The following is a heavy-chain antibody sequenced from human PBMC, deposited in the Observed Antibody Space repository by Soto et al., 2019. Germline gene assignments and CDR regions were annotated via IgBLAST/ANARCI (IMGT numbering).Heavy chain of an antibody. V-gene: IGHV4-59*01. Sequence: SETLSLTCTVSGGSISSYYWSWIRQPPGKGLEWIGYIYYSGSTNYNPSLKSRVTISVDTSKNQFSLKLSSVTAADTAVYYCARGTPKTYYYYGMDVWGQGTPVTVS. D-gene: IGHD3-10*01. CDR2: IYYSGST. CDR3: ARGTPKTYYYYGMDV. CDR1: GGSISSYY. J-gene: IGHJ6*02.